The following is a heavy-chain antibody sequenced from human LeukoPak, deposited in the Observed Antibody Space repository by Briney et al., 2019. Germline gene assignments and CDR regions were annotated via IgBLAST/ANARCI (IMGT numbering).Heavy chain of an antibody. Sequence: SETLSLTCTVSGGSISSGGYYWSWIRQHPGKGLEWIGYIYYSGSTYYNPSLKSRVTISVDTSKNQFSLKLSSVTAADTAVYYCARDGPDTLTGYSNWGQGTLVTVSS. V-gene: IGHV4-31*03. J-gene: IGHJ4*02. CDR2: IYYSGST. CDR1: GGSISSGGYY. D-gene: IGHD3-9*01. CDR3: ARDGPDTLTGYSN.